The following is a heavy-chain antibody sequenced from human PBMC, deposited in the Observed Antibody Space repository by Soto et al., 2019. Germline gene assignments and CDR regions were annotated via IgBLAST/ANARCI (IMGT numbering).Heavy chain of an antibody. D-gene: IGHD5-18*01. J-gene: IGHJ4*02. CDR1: GFTFDSYS. V-gene: IGHV3-48*02. CDR3: ARDDDSAMALNFDY. CDR2: IDSSSSNK. Sequence: EVQLVESGGGLVQPGGSLRLSCAASGFTFDSYSMNWVRQAPGKGLEWVSYIDSSSSNKHYADSVKGRFTISRDNAKNSLYLIMRSLRDEDTAVYYCARDDDSAMALNFDYWGQGSLVTVSS.